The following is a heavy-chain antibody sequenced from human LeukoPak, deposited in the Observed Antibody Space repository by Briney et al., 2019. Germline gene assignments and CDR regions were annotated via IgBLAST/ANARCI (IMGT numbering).Heavy chain of an antibody. CDR2: ISPSGSTM. CDR3: ARARYGSYTDV. V-gene: IGHV3-11*04. J-gene: IGHJ6*03. CDR1: GFTFSDYY. D-gene: IGHD3-9*01. Sequence: GGSLRLSCAASGFTFSDYYMSWIRQAPGKGLEWVSYISPSGSTMYYADSVKGRFTISRDNAKNSLYLQMNSLRAEDTAVYYCARARYGSYTDVWGKGTTVTVSS.